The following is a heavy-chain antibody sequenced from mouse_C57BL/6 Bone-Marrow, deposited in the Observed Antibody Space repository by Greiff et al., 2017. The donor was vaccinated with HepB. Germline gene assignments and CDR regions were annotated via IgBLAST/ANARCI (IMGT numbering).Heavy chain of an antibody. D-gene: IGHD2-4*01. CDR1: GYTFTSYG. Sequence: QVHVKQSGAELARPGASVKLSCKASGYTFTSYGISWVKQRTGQGLEWIGEIYPRGGNTYYNEKFKGKSTLTADKSCNTAYMELRSLKSEDAAVYCCARVDYDPAEGAMDYWGQGTSVTVSS. CDR3: ARVDYDPAEGAMDY. V-gene: IGHV1-81*01. J-gene: IGHJ4*01. CDR2: IYPRGGNT.